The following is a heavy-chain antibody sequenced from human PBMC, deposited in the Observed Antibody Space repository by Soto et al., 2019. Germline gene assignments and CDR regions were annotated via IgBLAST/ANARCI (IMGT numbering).Heavy chain of an antibody. J-gene: IGHJ4*02. Sequence: SETLSLTCSASGGSISSSTYYWGWIRQPPGKGLEWIGSIYYSGGSYYNPSLKSRITISVDTSRNQFSLRLSSVTAADTAVYYCATSSGYYNFDYWGLGTLVTVSS. V-gene: IGHV4-39*01. CDR3: ATSSGYYNFDY. CDR1: GGSISSSTYY. D-gene: IGHD3-22*01. CDR2: IYYSGGS.